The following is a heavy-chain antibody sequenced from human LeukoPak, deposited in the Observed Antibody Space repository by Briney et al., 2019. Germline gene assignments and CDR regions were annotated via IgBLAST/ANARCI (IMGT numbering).Heavy chain of an antibody. D-gene: IGHD4-17*01. CDR3: AKESLVTTVHVGYFDY. Sequence: PGGSLRLSCAASGFTFSSYAMSWVRQAPGKGLEWVSAISGSGGSTYYADSVKGRFTISRDNSKNTLYLQMNSLRAEDTAVYYCAKESLVTTVHVGYFDYWGQGTLVTVSS. CDR1: GFTFSSYA. J-gene: IGHJ4*02. CDR2: ISGSGGST. V-gene: IGHV3-23*01.